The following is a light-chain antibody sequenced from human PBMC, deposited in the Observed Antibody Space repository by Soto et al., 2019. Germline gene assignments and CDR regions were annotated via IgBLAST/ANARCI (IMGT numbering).Light chain of an antibody. J-gene: IGLJ2*01. CDR2: DVS. V-gene: IGLV2-14*01. CDR3: SSYTSSSTL. CDR1: SSDVGGYNY. Sequence: QSALTQPASVSGSPGQSITISCTGTSSDVGGYNYVSWYQQHPGKAPKLMIYDVSNRPSGVSNRFSGSKSGNTASLTISGLQAVDEADYYCSSYTSSSTLFGGGTKGTVL.